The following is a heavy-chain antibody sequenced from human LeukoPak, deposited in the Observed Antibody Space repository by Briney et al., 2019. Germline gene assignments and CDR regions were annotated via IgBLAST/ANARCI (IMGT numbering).Heavy chain of an antibody. CDR3: ARGYSSGWAKFDY. J-gene: IGHJ4*02. CDR2: IYSGGST. V-gene: IGHV3-66*02. D-gene: IGHD6-19*01. CDR1: GFTVSSNY. Sequence: HPGGSLRLSCAASGFTVSSNYMSWVRQAPGQGLERVSVIYSGGSTYYADSVKGRFTISRDNSKNTLYLQMNSLRAEDTAVYYCARGYSSGWAKFDYWGQGTLVTVSS.